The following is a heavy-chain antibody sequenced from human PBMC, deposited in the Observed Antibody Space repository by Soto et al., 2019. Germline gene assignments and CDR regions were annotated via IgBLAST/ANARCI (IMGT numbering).Heavy chain of an antibody. Sequence: SETLSLTCNVSGGSFTDYYWSWIRQPPGKGLEWIGYIYYTGSTNYNPSLKSRLTISVDTSKGQFSLKLSSVTAADTAVYYCARGGGPYYDDISGRDAFDIWGQGTMVTVSS. D-gene: IGHD3-22*01. CDR2: IYYTGST. CDR3: ARGGGPYYDDISGRDAFDI. J-gene: IGHJ3*02. V-gene: IGHV4-59*01. CDR1: GGSFTDYY.